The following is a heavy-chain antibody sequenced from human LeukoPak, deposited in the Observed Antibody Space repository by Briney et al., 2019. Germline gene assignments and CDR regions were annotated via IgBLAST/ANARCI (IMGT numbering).Heavy chain of an antibody. D-gene: IGHD3-22*01. V-gene: IGHV3-23*01. J-gene: IGHJ6*02. Sequence: GGSLRLSCAASGFTFSSYAMSWVRQAPGKGLEWVSAISGSGGSTYYADSVKGRFTISRDNSKNTLYLQMNSLRSEDTAVYYCARVGYYDSSGYYADYYYYGMDVWGQGTTVTVSS. CDR3: ARVGYYDSSGYYADYYYYGMDV. CDR1: GFTFSSYA. CDR2: ISGSGGST.